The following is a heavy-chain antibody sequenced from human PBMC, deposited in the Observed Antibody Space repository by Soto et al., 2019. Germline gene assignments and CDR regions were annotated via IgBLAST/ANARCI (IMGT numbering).Heavy chain of an antibody. V-gene: IGHV4-59*01. J-gene: IGHJ3*01. CDR3: SRVSTPRGDTFDL. Sequence: LTWTVSDDSFSNFFWTWVRQPPGKGLEWIGYISSSGSTSSNPSLKSRVTISKDTSKNQFSLNLNSVTAADTALYYVSRVSTPRGDTFDLGGQGTMVTVSS. D-gene: IGHD3-10*01. CDR1: DDSFSNFF. CDR2: ISSSGST.